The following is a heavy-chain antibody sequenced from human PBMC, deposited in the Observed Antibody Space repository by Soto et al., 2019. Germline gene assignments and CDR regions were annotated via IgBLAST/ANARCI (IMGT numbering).Heavy chain of an antibody. D-gene: IGHD2-15*01. CDR3: ARLHCSGGSCYFDY. Sequence: QVQLQESGPGLVKPSETLSLTCTVSGGSVSSGSYYWSWIRQPPGKGLEWIGYIYYSGSTNYNPSLKSRVTIPVDTSKNQFSLKLSSVTAADTAVYYCARLHCSGGSCYFDYWGQGTLVTVSS. CDR1: GGSVSSGSYY. V-gene: IGHV4-61*01. J-gene: IGHJ4*02. CDR2: IYYSGST.